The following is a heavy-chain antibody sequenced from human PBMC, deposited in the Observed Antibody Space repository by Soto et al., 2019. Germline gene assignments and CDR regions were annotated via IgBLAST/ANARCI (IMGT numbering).Heavy chain of an antibody. CDR1: GFTFSDEN. J-gene: IGHJ6*02. Sequence: PGGSLRLSCSASGFTFSDENMSWVRQVPGKGLEWVSGISGGGSYIFYADSVQGRFSISRDNPKNSLFLEMNSLRVVDTAVYYCARDSDCHSTSCFFPPHVWGQGTTVTVSS. V-gene: IGHV3-21*06. CDR3: ARDSDCHSTSCFFPPHV. CDR2: ISGGGSYI. D-gene: IGHD2-2*01.